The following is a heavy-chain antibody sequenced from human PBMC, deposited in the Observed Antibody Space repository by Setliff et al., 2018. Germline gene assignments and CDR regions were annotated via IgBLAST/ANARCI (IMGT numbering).Heavy chain of an antibody. D-gene: IGHD5-12*01. CDR3: AGCGYGQYYAMDV. V-gene: IGHV3-74*01. CDR1: GFIVSNYH. CDR2: ISPDGSLT. J-gene: IGHJ6*02. Sequence: GGSLRLSCAASGFIVSNYHMHWVRQAPGKGLVWVSRISPDGSLTDYADSVKGRFTISRDSAKNTVYLQMNSLGAEDTAVYYCAGCGYGQYYAMDVWGQGTTVTVSS.